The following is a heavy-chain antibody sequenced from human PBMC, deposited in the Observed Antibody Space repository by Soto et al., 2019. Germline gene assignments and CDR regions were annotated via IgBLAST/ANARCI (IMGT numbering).Heavy chain of an antibody. CDR3: ARILHERGYSHLYFDY. CDR1: GFSLSNARMG. CDR2: IFSNDEK. Sequence: SGPTLVNPTETLTLTCTVSGFSLSNARMGVSWIRQPPGKALEWLAHIFSNDEKSYSTSLKSRLTISKDTSKSQVVLTMTNMDPLDTSTYYCARILHERGYSHLYFDYWGQGTLVTVSS. V-gene: IGHV2-26*01. D-gene: IGHD5-18*01. J-gene: IGHJ4*02.